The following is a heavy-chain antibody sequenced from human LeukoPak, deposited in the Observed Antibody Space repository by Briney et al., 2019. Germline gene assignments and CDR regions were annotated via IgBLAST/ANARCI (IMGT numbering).Heavy chain of an antibody. D-gene: IGHD3-9*01. Sequence: GGSLRLSCAASGFVFGDYAMHWVRQAPGKGLEWVASISWNSGVKGYADSVKGRFTISRDNAKNSLYLQMNSLRAEDTAVYYCARDGANYDILTGYYPRGAFDIWGQGTMVTVSS. CDR3: ARDGANYDILTGYYPRGAFDI. CDR2: ISWNSGVK. V-gene: IGHV3-9*01. CDR1: GFVFGDYA. J-gene: IGHJ3*02.